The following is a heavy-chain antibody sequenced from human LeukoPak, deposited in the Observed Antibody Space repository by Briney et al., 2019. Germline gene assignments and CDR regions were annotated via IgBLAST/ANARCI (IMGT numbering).Heavy chain of an antibody. V-gene: IGHV3-7*03. CDR2: MNQDGREK. CDR1: RLTLSNYW. D-gene: IGHD2-21*02. J-gene: IGHJ4*02. CDR3: AKERSRGGDCLDY. Sequence: GGSLRLSCADSRLTLSNYWVSWIRQAPGKGLEWVATMNQDGREKHYVDSVKGRFSISRDNAKNSVYLQLNSLRAEETAVYYCAKERSRGGDCLDYWGQGTLVTVSS.